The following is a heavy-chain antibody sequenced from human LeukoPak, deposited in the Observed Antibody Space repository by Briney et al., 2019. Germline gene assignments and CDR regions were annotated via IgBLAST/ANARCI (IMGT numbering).Heavy chain of an antibody. CDR1: GFTFSSYA. CDR3: GKPSAMIVVVITEFDY. D-gene: IGHD3-22*01. Sequence: GGSLRLSCAASGFTFSSYAMSWVRQAPGKGLEWVSAVSGSGGSTYYADSVKGRFTISRDNSKNTLYLQMNSLRAEDTAVYYCGKPSAMIVVVITEFDYWGQGTLVTVSS. CDR2: VSGSGGST. V-gene: IGHV3-23*01. J-gene: IGHJ4*02.